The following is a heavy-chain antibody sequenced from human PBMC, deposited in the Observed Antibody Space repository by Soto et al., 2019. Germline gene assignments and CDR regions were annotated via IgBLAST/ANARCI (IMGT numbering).Heavy chain of an antibody. V-gene: IGHV4-59*01. CDR2: IHSSGRS. Sequence: QVRLRESGPQVVKPSATLSLNCNVSGGAFRSYFWSWIRQSPGKGLEWIGNIHSSGRSNYNPSFKSRVSMSIDPSKTQFYVRLTSVTPADTAVYYCARDAHFDPWDQGIMVTVSS. CDR3: ARDAHFDP. J-gene: IGHJ5*02. CDR1: GGAFRSYF.